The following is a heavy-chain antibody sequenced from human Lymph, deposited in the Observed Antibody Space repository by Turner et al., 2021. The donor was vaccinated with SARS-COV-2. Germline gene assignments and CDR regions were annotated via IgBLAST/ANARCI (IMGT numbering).Heavy chain of an antibody. CDR3: ARSLVYSSGWYGDAFDI. D-gene: IGHD6-19*01. CDR1: GYTFTGYY. J-gene: IGHJ3*02. Sequence: QVQLVQSGAEVKKHGASVKVSCKASGYTFTGYYVHWVRQAPGQGLEWMGWINPNSGDTDYAQNFQGRVTMTRDTSISTAYMELSRLSSDDTAVYYCARSLVYSSGWYGDAFDIWGLGTMVTVSS. V-gene: IGHV1-2*02. CDR2: INPNSGDT.